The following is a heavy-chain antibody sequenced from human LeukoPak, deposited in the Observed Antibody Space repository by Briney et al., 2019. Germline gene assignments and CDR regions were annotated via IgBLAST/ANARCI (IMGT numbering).Heavy chain of an antibody. CDR2: ISSSGSTL. CDR1: GFTFSSYE. J-gene: IGHJ4*02. V-gene: IGHV3-48*03. Sequence: PRGSLRLSCTASGFTFSSYEMNWVRQAPGKGLEWVSYISSSGSTLYYADSVQGRFTISRDNAKNSLYLQMNSLRAEDTAVYYCVRDMYKSGWFLGRDYFDYWGQGTLVTVSS. CDR3: VRDMYKSGWFLGRDYFDY. D-gene: IGHD6-19*01.